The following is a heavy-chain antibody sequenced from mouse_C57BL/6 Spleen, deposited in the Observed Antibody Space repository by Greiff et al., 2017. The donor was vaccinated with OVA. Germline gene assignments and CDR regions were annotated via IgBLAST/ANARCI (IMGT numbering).Heavy chain of an antibody. Sequence: QVHVKQPGAELVKPGASVKLSCKASGYTFTSYWMHWVKQRPGRGLEWIGRIDPNSGGTKYNEKFKSKATLTVDKPASTAYMQLSSLTSEDSAVYYCARRRNWDEAMDYWGQGTSVTVSS. J-gene: IGHJ4*01. CDR3: ARRRNWDEAMDY. CDR2: IDPNSGGT. CDR1: GYTFTSYW. V-gene: IGHV1-72*01. D-gene: IGHD4-1*01.